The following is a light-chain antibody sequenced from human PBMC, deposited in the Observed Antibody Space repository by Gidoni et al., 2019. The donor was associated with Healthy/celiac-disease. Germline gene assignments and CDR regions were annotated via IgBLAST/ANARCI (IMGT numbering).Light chain of an antibody. J-gene: IGLJ2*01. CDR1: SSDVGGYNY. CDR2: EVS. CDR3: SSYTSSSTPCV. Sequence: SALTQPASVSGSPGQPITISCTGTSSDVGGYNYVSWYQQHPGKAPKLMIYEVSNRPSGVSNRFSGSKSGNTASLTISGLQAEDEADYYCSSYTSSSTPCVFGGGTKLTVL. V-gene: IGLV2-14*01.